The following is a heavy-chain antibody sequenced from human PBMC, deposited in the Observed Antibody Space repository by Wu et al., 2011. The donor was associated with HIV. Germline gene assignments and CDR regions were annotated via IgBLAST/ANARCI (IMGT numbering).Heavy chain of an antibody. J-gene: IGHJ4*02. D-gene: IGHD3-16*01. CDR2: ISHNSQT. V-gene: IGHV1-18*01. CDR1: GYTFTNYG. Sequence: QVQVVQSGAEVKKPGASVKVSCKASGYTFTNYGISWVRQAPGQGLEWIAWISHNSQTNYAQKFQGRVTMTTDTSTTTVYMEVRSLRSDDTAVYYCARDLGGADFDYWGQGTLVTVSS. CDR3: ARDLGGADFDY.